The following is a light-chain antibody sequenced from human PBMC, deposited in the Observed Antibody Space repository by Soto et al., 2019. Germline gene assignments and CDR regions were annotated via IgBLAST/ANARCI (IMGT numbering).Light chain of an antibody. CDR3: LQYQSYPGT. CDR1: QSIGSW. CDR2: DAS. Sequence: DIQMTQSPSTLSASVGDGATISCRASQSIGSWLAWYQQKPGRAPKLLIYDASRLQSGVPSRFSGTVSGTEFTLSISCLQPDDFAIYYCLQYQSYPGTFGQGTRLGIK. V-gene: IGKV1-5*01. J-gene: IGKJ5*01.